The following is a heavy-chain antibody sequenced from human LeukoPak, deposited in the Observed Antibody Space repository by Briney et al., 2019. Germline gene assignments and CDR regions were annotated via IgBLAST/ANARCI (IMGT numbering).Heavy chain of an antibody. Sequence: GGSLRLSCAASGFTFDDYAMHWVRQAPGKGLEWVSGISWNSGSIGYADSVKGRFTISRDNSKNTVYLQMNSLRVEDTAVYYCASHRQGAVTEFDPWGQGTLVIVSS. CDR2: ISWNSGSI. CDR3: ASHRQGAVTEFDP. J-gene: IGHJ5*02. CDR1: GFTFDDYA. V-gene: IGHV3-9*01. D-gene: IGHD1-26*01.